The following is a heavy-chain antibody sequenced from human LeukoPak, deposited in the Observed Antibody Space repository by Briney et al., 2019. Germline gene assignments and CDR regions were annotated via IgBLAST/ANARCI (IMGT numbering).Heavy chain of an antibody. CDR2: ISYDGSNK. CDR3: ARGGGYYDSSGYYYFDY. Sequence: GSLRLSCAASGFTFSSYAMHWVCQAPGKGLEWVAVISYDGSNKYYADSVKGRFTISRDNSKNTLYLQMNSLRAEDTAVYYCARGGGYYDSSGYYYFDYWGQGTLVTVSS. V-gene: IGHV3-30-3*01. D-gene: IGHD3-22*01. J-gene: IGHJ4*02. CDR1: GFTFSSYA.